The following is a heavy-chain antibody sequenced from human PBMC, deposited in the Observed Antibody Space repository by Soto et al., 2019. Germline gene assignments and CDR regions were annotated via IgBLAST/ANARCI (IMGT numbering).Heavy chain of an antibody. D-gene: IGHD3-10*01. Sequence: PGGSLRLSCAASGFTFSSYWMSWVRQAPGKGLEWVANIKQDGSEKYYVDSVKGRFTISRDNAKNSLYLQMNSLRAEDTAVYYCAREALGELWRHYYYYYMDVWGKGTTVTVSS. J-gene: IGHJ6*03. CDR3: AREALGELWRHYYYYYMDV. V-gene: IGHV3-7*01. CDR2: IKQDGSEK. CDR1: GFTFSSYW.